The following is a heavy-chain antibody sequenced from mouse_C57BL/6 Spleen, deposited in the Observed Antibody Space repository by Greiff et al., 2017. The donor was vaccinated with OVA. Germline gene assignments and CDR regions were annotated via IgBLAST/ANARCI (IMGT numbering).Heavy chain of an antibody. J-gene: IGHJ1*03. V-gene: IGHV1-64*01. CDR1: GYTFTSYW. CDR2: IHPNSGST. D-gene: IGHD4-1*01. Sequence: VQLQQPGAELVKPGASVKLSCKASGYTFTSYWMHWVKQRPGQGLEWIGMIHPNSGSTNYNEKFKSKATLTVDKSSSTAYMQLSSLTSEDSAVYYCARYPLTGTGYFDVWGTGTTVTVSS. CDR3: ARYPLTGTGYFDV.